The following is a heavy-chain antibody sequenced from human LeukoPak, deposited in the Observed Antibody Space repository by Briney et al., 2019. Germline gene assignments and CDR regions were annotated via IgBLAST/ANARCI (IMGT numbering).Heavy chain of an antibody. CDR2: ISPEGSGT. D-gene: IGHD2-8*02. V-gene: IGHV3-74*01. Sequence: GGSLRLSCAASGFSLRGYWMHWVRQAPGKGLVWVSRISPEGSGTTYADSVKGRFTISRDNAKNTLYLQMNSLRDEDAAVYHCTRVQAGRSGLMDVWGRGTTVTVSS. J-gene: IGHJ6*02. CDR1: GFSLRGYW. CDR3: TRVQAGRSGLMDV.